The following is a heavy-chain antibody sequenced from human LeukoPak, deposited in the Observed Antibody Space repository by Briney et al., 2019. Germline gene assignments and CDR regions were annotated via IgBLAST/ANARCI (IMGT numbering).Heavy chain of an antibody. CDR2: INHSGST. Sequence: KPSETLSLTCTVSGGSFSGYYWSWIRQPPGKGLEWIGEINHSGSTNYNPSLKSRVTISVDTSKNQFSLKLSSVTAADTAVYYCARSLNYGDSVPFDYWGQGTLVTVSS. CDR1: GGSFSGYY. J-gene: IGHJ4*02. D-gene: IGHD4-17*01. V-gene: IGHV4-34*01. CDR3: ARSLNYGDSVPFDY.